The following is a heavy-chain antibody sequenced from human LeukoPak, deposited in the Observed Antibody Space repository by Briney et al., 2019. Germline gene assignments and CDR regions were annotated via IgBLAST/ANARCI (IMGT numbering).Heavy chain of an antibody. D-gene: IGHD6-13*01. CDR1: AGSISSSGYS. CDR3: ARHGLISSGWSHWFDP. Sequence: SETLSLTCIVSAGSISSSGYSWGWIRHPPGKGLEWIGTIYSTGNTYYSPSLKSRVTISVDTSKNQFSLKLSSMTAADTAVYFCARHGLISSGWSHWFDPWGQGTLVTVSS. J-gene: IGHJ5*02. CDR2: IYSTGNT. V-gene: IGHV4-39*01.